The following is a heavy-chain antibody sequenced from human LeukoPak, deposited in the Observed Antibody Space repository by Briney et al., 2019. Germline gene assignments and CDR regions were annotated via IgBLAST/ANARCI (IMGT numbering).Heavy chain of an antibody. CDR3: ATLWNPVAGTTQPLL. J-gene: IGHJ4*02. D-gene: IGHD6-19*01. CDR1: GFTFSSYE. CDR2: ISGSGSTI. Sequence: GGSLRLSCAASGFTFSSYEMNWVRQAPGKGLEWVSYISGSGSTIYYGDSLEGRFTISRDNANNSLYLQINSLRVEDTAVYYCATLWNPVAGTTQPLLWGQGTLVTVSS. V-gene: IGHV3-48*03.